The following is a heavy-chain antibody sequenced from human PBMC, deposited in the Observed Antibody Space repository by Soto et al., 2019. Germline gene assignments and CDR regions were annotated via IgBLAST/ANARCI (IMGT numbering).Heavy chain of an antibody. CDR3: ASLSYDFWSGSPMDV. CDR2: IDPSDSYT. J-gene: IGHJ6*02. D-gene: IGHD3-3*01. Sequence: GESLKISCNGSGYSFTSYWISWVRQMPGKGLEWMGRIDPSDSYTNYSPSFQGHVTISADKSISTAYLQWSSLKASDTAMYYCASLSYDFWSGSPMDVWGQGTTVTVSS. V-gene: IGHV5-10-1*01. CDR1: GYSFTSYW.